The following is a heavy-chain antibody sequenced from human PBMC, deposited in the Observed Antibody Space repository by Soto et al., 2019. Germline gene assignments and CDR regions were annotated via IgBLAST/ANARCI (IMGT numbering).Heavy chain of an antibody. J-gene: IGHJ5*02. D-gene: IGHD6-13*01. CDR2: IYWDDDK. CDR3: AHRPIAAAGLYWFDP. CDR1: GFSLSTSGVA. Sequence: QITLKESGPTLVKPTQTLTLTCTFSGFSLSTSGVAVGWIRQPPGKALEWLALIYWDDDKRYSPSLKSRLTIXXDXSXNQVVLTMTNMAPVDTATYYCAHRPIAAAGLYWFDPWGQGTLVTVSS. V-gene: IGHV2-5*02.